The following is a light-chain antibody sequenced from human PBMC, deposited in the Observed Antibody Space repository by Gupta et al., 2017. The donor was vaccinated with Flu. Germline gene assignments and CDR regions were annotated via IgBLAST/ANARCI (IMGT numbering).Light chain of an antibody. CDR3: QRFGSSPFT. CDR2: SAS. CDR1: QSVGSS. V-gene: IGKV3-20*01. J-gene: IGKJ3*01. Sequence: EIVLTQSPGTLSLSPGDMATLSCRTSQSVGSSLAWYQQKPGQAPRLLIYSASTRFTGIPDRFSGSGSGTDFTLTISRLEPGDFAVYYCQRFGSSPFTFGPGTKVDIK.